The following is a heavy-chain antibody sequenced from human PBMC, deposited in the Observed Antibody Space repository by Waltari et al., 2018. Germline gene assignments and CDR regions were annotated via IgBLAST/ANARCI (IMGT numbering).Heavy chain of an antibody. CDR2: VDPKSGDV. D-gene: IGHD6-13*01. V-gene: IGHV1-2*06. J-gene: IGHJ3*02. CDR3: VRPQELGPEVGPFDM. CDR1: GFTFIDYF. Sequence: QVQLVQSVAEVKKPGASVKVSCQTSGFTFIDYFMHWVRQAPGQGLEWMGRVDPKSGDVHYAQNFQGRVTMTTDSSIHTVYMELTRLKSDDTAVYYCVRPQELGPEVGPFDMWGRGTMVIVSS.